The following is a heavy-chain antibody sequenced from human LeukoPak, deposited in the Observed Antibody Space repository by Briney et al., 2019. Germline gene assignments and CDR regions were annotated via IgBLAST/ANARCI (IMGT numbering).Heavy chain of an antibody. V-gene: IGHV3-66*03. CDR3: ARDRAANQDWVEFDP. J-gene: IGHJ5*02. D-gene: IGHD3/OR15-3a*01. Sequence: GGSLRLSAAVPGFRVSDYYMSWVGKAPGRGREWGGLIRDSGEAFYADFARGRFAISRDESENTLYLQMNSLRVEDTAVYFCARDRAANQDWVEFDPWGQGTPVIVSS. CDR1: GFRVSDYY. CDR2: IRDSGEA.